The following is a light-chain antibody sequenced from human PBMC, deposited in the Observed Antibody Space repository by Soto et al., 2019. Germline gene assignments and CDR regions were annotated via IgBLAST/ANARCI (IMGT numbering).Light chain of an antibody. CDR2: KVS. Sequence: GVTQCALALPVAVGQPASISCRSNQSLVHSDGIAYFSWFQQRPGRSPRRLIYKVSNRDSGVPARFSGSGSGTDFAMKISRVDAEDVGVYYCMQGTHWPLTFGQGTRLEIK. J-gene: IGKJ5*01. CDR1: QSLVHSDGIAY. CDR3: MQGTHWPLT. V-gene: IGKV2-30*02.